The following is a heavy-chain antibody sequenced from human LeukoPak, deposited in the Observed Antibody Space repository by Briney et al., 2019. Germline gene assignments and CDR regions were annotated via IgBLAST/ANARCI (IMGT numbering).Heavy chain of an antibody. D-gene: IGHD3-9*01. Sequence: GASVKVSCKASGGTYSSYAITWVRQAPGQGLEWMGRINPIFGITNYAQKFQGRVTITADKSTSTAYMELSSLRSEDTAVYYCARDPDTDWYTDYWGQGTLVTVSS. V-gene: IGHV1-69*04. CDR1: GGTYSSYA. J-gene: IGHJ4*02. CDR2: INPIFGIT. CDR3: ARDPDTDWYTDY.